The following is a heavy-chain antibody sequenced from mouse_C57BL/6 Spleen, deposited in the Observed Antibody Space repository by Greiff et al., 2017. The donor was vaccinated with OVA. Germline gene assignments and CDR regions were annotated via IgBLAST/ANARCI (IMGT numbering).Heavy chain of an antibody. J-gene: IGHJ3*01. CDR3: ARGLLQEFAY. Sequence: DVKLVESGPGLVKPSQSLSLTCSVTGYSITSGYYWNWIRQFPGNKLEWMGYISYDGSNNYNPSLKNRISITRDTSKNQFFLKLNSVTTEDTATYYCARGLLQEFAYWGQGTLVTVSA. V-gene: IGHV3-6*01. CDR2: ISYDGSN. CDR1: GYSITSGYY. D-gene: IGHD2-3*01.